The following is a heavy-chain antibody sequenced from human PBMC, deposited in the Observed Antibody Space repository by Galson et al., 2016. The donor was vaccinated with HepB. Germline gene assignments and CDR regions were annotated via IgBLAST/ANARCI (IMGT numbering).Heavy chain of an antibody. V-gene: IGHV3-33*01. J-gene: IGHJ6*02. Sequence: SLRLSCAASEFTFSSYGMHWVRQAPGKGLEWVAVIWYDGSNKYYADSVKGRFTISRDNSKNTPYLQMNSLRAEDTAVYYCARNLRPPGYYGMDVWGQGTTVTVSS. CDR3: ARNLRPPGYYGMDV. CDR1: EFTFSSYG. D-gene: IGHD6-25*01. CDR2: IWYDGSNK.